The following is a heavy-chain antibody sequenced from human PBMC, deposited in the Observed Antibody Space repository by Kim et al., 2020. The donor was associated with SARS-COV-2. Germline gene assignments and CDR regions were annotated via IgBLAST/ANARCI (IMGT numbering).Heavy chain of an antibody. CDR1: ELKFSNYW. J-gene: IGHJ4*02. V-gene: IGHV3-7*01. Sequence: GGSLRLSCVASELKFSNYWMSWVRQAPGKGQEWVANINQDGGDKNYVDSVKGRFTISRDNAKNSLYLQMNSLRVEDTAVYYCARDREGGSGGYYHYWGQG. CDR2: INQDGGDK. D-gene: IGHD3-10*01. CDR3: ARDREGGSGGYYHY.